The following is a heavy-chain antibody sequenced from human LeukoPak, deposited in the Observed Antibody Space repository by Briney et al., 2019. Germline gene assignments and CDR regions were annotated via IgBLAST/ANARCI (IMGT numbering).Heavy chain of an antibody. J-gene: IGHJ4*02. CDR3: AKEYGDYLADY. V-gene: IGHV3-30*18. CDR1: GFTFSSYG. D-gene: IGHD4-17*01. Sequence: GGSLRLSCAASGFTFSSYGMHWVRLAPGKGLEWVAVISYDGSNKYYADSVKGRFTISRDNSKNTLYLQMNSLRAEDTAVYYCAKEYGDYLADYWGQGTLVTVSS. CDR2: ISYDGSNK.